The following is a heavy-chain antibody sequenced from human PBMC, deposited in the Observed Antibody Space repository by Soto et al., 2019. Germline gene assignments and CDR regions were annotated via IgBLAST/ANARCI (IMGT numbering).Heavy chain of an antibody. CDR3: ARARGWAASYFDY. Sequence: GGSLRLSCAASGFTFSSYAMHWVRQAPGKGLEWVAVISYDGSNKYYADSVKGRFTISRDNSKNTLYLQMNSLRAEDTAVYYCARARGWAASYFDYWGQGTLVTVSS. V-gene: IGHV3-30-3*01. CDR1: GFTFSSYA. CDR2: ISYDGSNK. J-gene: IGHJ4*02. D-gene: IGHD6-25*01.